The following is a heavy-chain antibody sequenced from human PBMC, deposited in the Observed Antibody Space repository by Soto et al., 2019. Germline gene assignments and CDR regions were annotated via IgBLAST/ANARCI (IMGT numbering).Heavy chain of an antibody. CDR1: DGSFSEDY. CDR2: INPGGTT. J-gene: IGHJ4*01. V-gene: IGHV4-34*01. Sequence: ASETLSLTCAVYDGSFSEDYWSWIRQPPRKGLEWIGEINPGGTTNYNPSLKSRVSISIDRSRNQFSLKLTSVTAADTGVYYCAKLFGDYTGYWGQGTQVT. CDR3: AKLFGDYTGY. D-gene: IGHD4-17*01.